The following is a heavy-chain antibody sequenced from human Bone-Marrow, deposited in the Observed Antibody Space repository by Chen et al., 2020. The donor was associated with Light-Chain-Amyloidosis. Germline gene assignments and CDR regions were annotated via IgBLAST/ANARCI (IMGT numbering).Heavy chain of an antibody. D-gene: IGHD5-12*01. Sequence: EVQLEQSVPEVKKPGESLKIYGKGSGYTFPNYWIRWVRQMPGKGLEWMGVIYPDDSDARYSPSFEGQVTISADKSITTAYLQWRSLKASDTAMYYCARRRDGYNFDYWGQGTLVTVSS. V-gene: IGHV5-51*01. CDR3: ARRRDGYNFDY. CDR1: GYTFPNYW. J-gene: IGHJ4*02. CDR2: IYPDDSDA.